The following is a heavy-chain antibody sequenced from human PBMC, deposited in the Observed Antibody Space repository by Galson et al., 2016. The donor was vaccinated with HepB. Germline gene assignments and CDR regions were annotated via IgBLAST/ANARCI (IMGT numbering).Heavy chain of an antibody. CDR2: ISHNQSHK. CDR1: GFSFSNNA. V-gene: IGHV3-30*18. CDR3: SNDGEYYDTLTAYYSGYFDY. J-gene: IGHJ4*02. D-gene: IGHD3-9*01. Sequence: SLRLSCAAPGFSFSNNAMHWVRQAPGQGLEWVAVISHNQSHKDYAGPVKGRFTISRDKSKNPLYLKMNSLRAEDTAVYYCSNDGEYYDTLTAYYSGYFDYWGQGTLVTVSS.